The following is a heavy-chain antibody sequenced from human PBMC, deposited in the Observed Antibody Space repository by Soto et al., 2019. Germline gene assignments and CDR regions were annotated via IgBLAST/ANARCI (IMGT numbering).Heavy chain of an antibody. CDR1: GYSFTSYW. D-gene: IGHD3-22*01. V-gene: IGHV5-51*01. Sequence: PVESLKISCKGSGYSFTSYWIGWVRQMPGKGLEWMGVIYPGDSDTRYSPSFQGQVTISADKSISTAYLQWSSLKASDTAMYYCARQGITMIVVFNDAFDIWGQGTMVTVSS. CDR2: IYPGDSDT. J-gene: IGHJ3*02. CDR3: ARQGITMIVVFNDAFDI.